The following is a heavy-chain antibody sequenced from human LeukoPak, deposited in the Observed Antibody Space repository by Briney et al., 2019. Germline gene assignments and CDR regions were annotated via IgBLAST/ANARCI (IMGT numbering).Heavy chain of an antibody. CDR1: GFTFTNYA. D-gene: IGHD4-17*01. CDR2: LSGSGGST. J-gene: IGHJ4*02. Sequence: PGGSLRLSCAASGFTFTNYAMGWVRQAPGKGLEWVSALSGSGGSTYYADSVKGQFTISRDNSKNTLYLQMNSLRAEDTAVYFCAKNFYGDYNVFFDYWGQGTLVTVSS. V-gene: IGHV3-23*01. CDR3: AKNFYGDYNVFFDY.